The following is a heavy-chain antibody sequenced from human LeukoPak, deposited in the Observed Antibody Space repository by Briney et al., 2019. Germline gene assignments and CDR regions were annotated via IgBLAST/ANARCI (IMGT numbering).Heavy chain of an antibody. Sequence: GGSLRLSCAASGFTFSSYGMHWVRQAPGKGLEWVAFIRYDGSNKYYADSVKGRFTISRDNSKNTLYLQMNSLRAEDTAVYYCARDLDYGSGSYYRSRIYGMDVWGQGTTVTVSS. CDR1: GFTFSSYG. J-gene: IGHJ6*02. D-gene: IGHD3-10*01. V-gene: IGHV3-30*02. CDR3: ARDLDYGSGSYYRSRIYGMDV. CDR2: IRYDGSNK.